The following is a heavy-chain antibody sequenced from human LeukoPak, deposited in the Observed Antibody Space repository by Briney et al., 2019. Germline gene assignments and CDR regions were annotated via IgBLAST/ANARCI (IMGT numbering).Heavy chain of an antibody. J-gene: IGHJ4*02. V-gene: IGHV5-51*01. CDR1: GYSFTSHW. D-gene: IGHD3-22*01. Sequence: GESLKISCKGSGYSFTSHWIGWVRQMPGKGLEWMGIIYPGDSDTRYSPSFQGQVTISADKSISTAYLQWSSLKASDTAMYYCARRYYYDSSGSHFDYWGQGTLVTVSS. CDR3: ARRYYYDSSGSHFDY. CDR2: IYPGDSDT.